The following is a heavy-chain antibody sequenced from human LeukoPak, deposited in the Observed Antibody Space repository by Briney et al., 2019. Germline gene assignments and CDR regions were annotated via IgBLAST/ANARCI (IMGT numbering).Heavy chain of an antibody. CDR3: ARLLSGYNSGKGYFDY. D-gene: IGHD3-10*01. J-gene: IGHJ4*02. CDR1: GGSISSSSYY. CDR2: IYYSGST. Sequence: PSETLSLTCTVSGGSISSSSYYWGWIRQPPGKGLEWIGSIYYSGSTYYNPSLKSRVTISVDTSKNQFSLKLSSVTAADTAVYYCARLLSGYNSGKGYFDYWGQGTLVTASS. V-gene: IGHV4-39*01.